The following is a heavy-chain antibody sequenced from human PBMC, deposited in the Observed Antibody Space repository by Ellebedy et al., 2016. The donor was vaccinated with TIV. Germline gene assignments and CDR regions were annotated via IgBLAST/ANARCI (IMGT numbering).Heavy chain of an antibody. J-gene: IGHJ4*02. D-gene: IGHD5-24*01. CDR3: ARATSGFDY. V-gene: IGHV3-13*01. CDR1: GFTFSSHD. Sequence: PGGSLRLSCAASGFTFSSHDMPWVRQPTGKGLEWVSGITSAGDTYYLGPVKGRFIISRDSAKNSLYLQMNSLRAEDTAVYYCARATSGFDYWGQGALATVSS. CDR2: ITSAGDT.